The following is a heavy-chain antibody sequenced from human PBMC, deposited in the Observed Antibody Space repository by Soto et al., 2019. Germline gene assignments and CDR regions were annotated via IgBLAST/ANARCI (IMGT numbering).Heavy chain of an antibody. D-gene: IGHD2-2*01. J-gene: IGHJ4*02. CDR1: GYTFTSYA. V-gene: IGHV1-3*01. CDR3: ARDQDQLLTLNY. Sequence: ASVKVSRKASGYTFTSYAMHWVRQAPGQRLEWMGWINAGNGNTKYSQKFQGRVTITRDTSASTAYMELSSLRSEDTAVYYCARDQDQLLTLNYWGQGTLVTVSS. CDR2: INAGNGNT.